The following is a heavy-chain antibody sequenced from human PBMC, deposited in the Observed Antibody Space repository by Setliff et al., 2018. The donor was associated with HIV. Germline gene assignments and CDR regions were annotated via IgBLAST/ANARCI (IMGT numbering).Heavy chain of an antibody. V-gene: IGHV4-39*01. CDR2: ISSGGNT. CDR1: GVSITSTNFY. Sequence: PSETLSLTCTVSGVSITSTNFYWGWIRQPPGKGLEWIVSISSGGNTYYNTSLKSRVTMSIDTSNNQFSLKLSSVTAADTSVYHCARLYLNTGGYWASTYRYLDLWGRGTLVTVS. D-gene: IGHD2-8*02. CDR3: ARLYLNTGGYWASTYRYLDL. J-gene: IGHJ2*01.